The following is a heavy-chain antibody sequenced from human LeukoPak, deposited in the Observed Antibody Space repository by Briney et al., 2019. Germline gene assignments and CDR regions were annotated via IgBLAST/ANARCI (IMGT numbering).Heavy chain of an antibody. D-gene: IGHD6-19*01. CDR1: GFTFGDYA. Sequence: PGGSLRLSCAASGFTFGDYAMHWVRQAPRKGLEWVSLIRGDGRTTSYAGSVKGRFTISRDNSKNSLYLQMSSLRGEDTAMYYCAKDAVAGTWLHYWGQGTLVTVSS. CDR3: AKDAVAGTWLHY. V-gene: IGHV3-43*02. J-gene: IGHJ4*02. CDR2: IRGDGRTT.